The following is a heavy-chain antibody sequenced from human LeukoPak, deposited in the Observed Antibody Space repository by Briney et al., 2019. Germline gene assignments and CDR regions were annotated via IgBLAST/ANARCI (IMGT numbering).Heavy chain of an antibody. V-gene: IGHV4-59*01. CDR2: IYYIGST. Sequence: SETLSLTCTVSGGSISGYFWSWIRQPPGKGLEWIGYIYYIGSTNYNPSLKSRVTISLDTSKNQFSLKLTSVTAADTAVYYCARGEAGTTTDFDYWGQGTLVTVSS. J-gene: IGHJ4*02. CDR3: ARGEAGTTTDFDY. CDR1: GGSISGYF. D-gene: IGHD1-26*01.